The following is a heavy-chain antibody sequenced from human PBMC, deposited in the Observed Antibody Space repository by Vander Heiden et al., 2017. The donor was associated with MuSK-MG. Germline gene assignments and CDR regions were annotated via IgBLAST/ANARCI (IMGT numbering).Heavy chain of an antibody. V-gene: IGHV4-34*02. CDR3: ARGGLVGGSYYYFEH. CDR2: VNHRGGT. Sequence: QVQLQQWGAGLLKPSETLSLTCGVSGGAFSPYWWGWIRQSPGRGLEWIGEVNHRGGTNYNPSLKSRVTMSVDTTRNRVSLELTSVIAADTAVYYCARGGLVGGSYYYFEHWGQGTLVTVSS. CDR1: GGAFSPYW. D-gene: IGHD1-1*01. J-gene: IGHJ4*02.